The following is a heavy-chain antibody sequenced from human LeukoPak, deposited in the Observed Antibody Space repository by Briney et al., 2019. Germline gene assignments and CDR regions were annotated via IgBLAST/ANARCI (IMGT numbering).Heavy chain of an antibody. Sequence: SGGSLRLSCAASGFTFSNAWMSWVRQAPGKGXXXXXXXESKTDGGTTDYAAPVKGRFTISRDDSKNTLYLQMNSLKTEDTAVYYCTTDNGDSDDNWFDPWGQGTLVTVSS. CDR2: XESKTDGGTT. D-gene: IGHD4-17*01. CDR1: GFTFSNAW. J-gene: IGHJ5*02. CDR3: TTDNGDSDDNWFDP. V-gene: IGHV3-15*04.